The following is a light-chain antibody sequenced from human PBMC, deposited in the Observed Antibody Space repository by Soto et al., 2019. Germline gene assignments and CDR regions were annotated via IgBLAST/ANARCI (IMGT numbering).Light chain of an antibody. CDR3: QQYGSSPMT. CDR2: GAS. J-gene: IGKJ1*01. Sequence: EIVLTHSPATLSLFPGEIATLSCRASQSVSSNYLAWYQQKPGQAPRLLIYGASSRATGIPDRFSGSGSGTDFTLTISRLEPEDFAVYYCQQYGSSPMTFGQGTKVDIK. V-gene: IGKV3-20*01. CDR1: QSVSSNY.